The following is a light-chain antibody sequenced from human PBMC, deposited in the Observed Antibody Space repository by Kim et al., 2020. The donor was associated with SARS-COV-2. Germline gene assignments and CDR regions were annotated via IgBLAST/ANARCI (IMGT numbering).Light chain of an antibody. V-gene: IGKV1-5*01. J-gene: IGKJ1*01. Sequence: ASVRDRVTITCRASQSISSWLAWYQQKPGKAPNLLIYDASSLESGVPSRFSGYGSGTEFTLTISSLQADDSATYYCQQYNSYSWTFGQGTKVDIK. CDR3: QQYNSYSWT. CDR2: DAS. CDR1: QSISSW.